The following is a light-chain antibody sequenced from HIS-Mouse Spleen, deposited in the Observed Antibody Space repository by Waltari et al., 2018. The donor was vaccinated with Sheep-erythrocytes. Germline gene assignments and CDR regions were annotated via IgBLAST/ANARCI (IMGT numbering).Light chain of an antibody. Sequence: QSALTQPRSVSGSPGQSVPISCTGTSSDVGGYNYFPCYQQHPGKAPKLMIYDVSKRPSGVPDRFSGSKSGNTASLTISGLQAEDEADYYCCSYAGSYNHVFATGTKVTVL. CDR3: CSYAGSYNHV. CDR1: SSDVGGYNY. J-gene: IGLJ1*01. CDR2: DVS. V-gene: IGLV2-11*01.